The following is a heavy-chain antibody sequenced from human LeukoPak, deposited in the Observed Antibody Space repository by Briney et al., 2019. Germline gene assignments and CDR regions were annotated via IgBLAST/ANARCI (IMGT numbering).Heavy chain of an antibody. V-gene: IGHV1-2*06. CDR1: GYTFTGYY. D-gene: IGHD3-3*01. CDR3: ARVSVRYKWFDP. CDR2: INPNSGGT. Sequence: ASVKVSCKASGYTFTGYYMHWVRQAPGQGLEWMGRINPNSGGTNFAQRFQGRVTMTRDTSISTAYMELSRLRSDDTAVYYCARVSVRYKWFDPWGQGTLVTVSS. J-gene: IGHJ5*02.